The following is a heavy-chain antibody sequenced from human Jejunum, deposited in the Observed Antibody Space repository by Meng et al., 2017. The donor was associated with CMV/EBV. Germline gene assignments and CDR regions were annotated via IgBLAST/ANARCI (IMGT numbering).Heavy chain of an antibody. V-gene: IGHV3-21*01. CDR1: WFTLSSYS. D-gene: IGHD1-1*01. CDR3: ARDLDRQLYYFDY. Sequence: CWFTLSSYSMNWVRQVPGKGLQWVSSISSGGTYIYYTDPVKGRFTISRDDAKNSVSLQMSSLRVEDTAVYYCARDLDRQLYYFDYWGQGTLVTVSS. J-gene: IGHJ4*02. CDR2: ISSGGTYI.